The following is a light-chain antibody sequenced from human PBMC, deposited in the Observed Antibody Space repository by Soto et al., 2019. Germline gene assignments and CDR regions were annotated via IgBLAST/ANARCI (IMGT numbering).Light chain of an antibody. J-gene: IGLJ1*01. V-gene: IGLV2-14*01. CDR1: SSDVGAYNY. Sequence: QSALTQPASVSGSPGQSITISGTGTSSDVGAYNYVSWYQQPPGEAPKLMIYEVTDRPSGVSNRFSGSKSGNTASLTISGLQAEDEADYYCSSYTSSDTLVFGTGTKLTVL. CDR3: SSYTSSDTLV. CDR2: EVT.